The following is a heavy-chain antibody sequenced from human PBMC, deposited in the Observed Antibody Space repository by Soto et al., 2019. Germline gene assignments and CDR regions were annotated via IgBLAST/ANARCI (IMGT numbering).Heavy chain of an antibody. V-gene: IGHV3-33*01. CDR1: GFTFSSYG. CDR2: IWYDGSNK. Sequence: QVQLVESGGGVVQPGRSLRLSCAASGFTFSSYGMHWVRQAPGKGLEWVAVIWYDGSNKYYADSVKGRFTISRDNSKNALYLQMSSLSAEDTAVYYCARESGRMVRRIFDYCGQGTLVTVSS. J-gene: IGHJ4*02. CDR3: ARESGRMVRRIFDY. D-gene: IGHD3-10*01.